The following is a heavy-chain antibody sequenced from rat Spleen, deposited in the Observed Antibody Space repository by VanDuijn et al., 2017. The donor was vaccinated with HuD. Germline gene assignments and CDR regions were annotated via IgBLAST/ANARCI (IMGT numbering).Heavy chain of an antibody. CDR1: GYSITSDY. CDR2: INSAGST. CDR3: ARSDGVHYYLPFAD. V-gene: IGHV3-3*01. J-gene: IGHJ3*01. Sequence: EVQLQESGPGLVKPSQSLSLTCSVTGYSITSDYWGWIRKFPGNRLEWMGYINSAGSTNYKPSLKSRISISRDASKNQFFLQVDSVTTEDTATYYCARSDGVHYYLPFADWGQGTLVTVSS. D-gene: IGHD1-12*02.